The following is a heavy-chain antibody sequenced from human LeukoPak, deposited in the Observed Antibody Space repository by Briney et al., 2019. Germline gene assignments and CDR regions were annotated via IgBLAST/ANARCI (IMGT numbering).Heavy chain of an antibody. Sequence: SQTLSLTCTVSGGSISSYYWSWIRQPPGKGLEWIGYIYYSGSTNYNPSLKSRVTISVDTSKNQFSLKLSSVTAADTAVYYCARVGPVGATQPFDYWGQGTLVTVSS. CDR2: IYYSGST. V-gene: IGHV4-59*01. CDR1: GGSISSYY. J-gene: IGHJ4*02. D-gene: IGHD1-26*01. CDR3: ARVGPVGATQPFDY.